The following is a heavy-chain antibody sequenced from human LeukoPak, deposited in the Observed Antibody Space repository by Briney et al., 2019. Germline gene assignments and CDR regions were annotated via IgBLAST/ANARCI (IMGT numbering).Heavy chain of an antibody. V-gene: IGHV3-30*02. J-gene: IGHJ4*02. Sequence: GGSLRLSCAASGFTFSSYGMHWVRQAPGKGLEWVAFIRYDGSNKYYADSVKGRFTISRDNSKNTLYLQMNSLRAEDTAVYYCARGPYYYDSSGPFDYWGQGTLVTVSS. CDR1: GFTFSSYG. D-gene: IGHD3-22*01. CDR2: IRYDGSNK. CDR3: ARGPYYYDSSGPFDY.